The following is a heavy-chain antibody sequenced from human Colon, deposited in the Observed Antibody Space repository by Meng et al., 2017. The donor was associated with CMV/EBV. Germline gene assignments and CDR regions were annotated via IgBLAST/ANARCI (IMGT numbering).Heavy chain of an antibody. Sequence: SETLSLTCAVYGGSFSGYYWSWIRQPPGKRLEWIGEINHSGSTNYNPSLKSRVTISVDTSKNQFSLKLSSVTAADTAVYYCARRADSGSYSDHWGQGTLVTVSS. CDR1: GGSFSGYY. CDR2: INHSGST. V-gene: IGHV4-34*01. D-gene: IGHD1-26*01. CDR3: ARRADSGSYSDH. J-gene: IGHJ4*02.